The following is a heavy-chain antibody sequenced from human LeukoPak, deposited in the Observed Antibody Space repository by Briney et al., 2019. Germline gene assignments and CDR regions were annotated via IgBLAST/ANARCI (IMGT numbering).Heavy chain of an antibody. V-gene: IGHV3-48*03. J-gene: IGHJ4*02. D-gene: IGHD6-19*01. Sequence: QTGGSLRLSCVVSGFPFSIYEMNWVRQAPGKGLEWVSNIASSGTIKYYADSVKGRFSISRDNAKSSLYLQMNSLRVEYTAVYYCALLAVASDFDYWGQGALVTVSS. CDR1: GFPFSIYE. CDR3: ALLAVASDFDY. CDR2: IASSGTIK.